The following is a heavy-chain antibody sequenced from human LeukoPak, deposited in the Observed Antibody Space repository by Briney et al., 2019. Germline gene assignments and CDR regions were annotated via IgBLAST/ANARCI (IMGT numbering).Heavy chain of an antibody. CDR3: ARAGYYYYYMDV. CDR2: IYSSGST. CDR1: GGSISSYY. Sequence: SGTLSLTCTVSGGSISSYYWSWIRQPAGKGLEWIGRIYSSGSTNYNPSLKSRVTISLETSKNQFSLKLTSVTAADTGVYYCARAGYYYYYMDVWGKGTTVTVSS. J-gene: IGHJ6*03. V-gene: IGHV4-4*07.